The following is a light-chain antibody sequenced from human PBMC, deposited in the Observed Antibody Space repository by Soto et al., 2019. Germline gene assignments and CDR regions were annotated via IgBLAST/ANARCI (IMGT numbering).Light chain of an antibody. CDR2: GAS. V-gene: IGKV3-20*01. J-gene: IGKJ1*01. CDR3: QQYGSSPRT. CDR1: QSVSSSY. Sequence: EIVLTQSPCTLSLSPGERATPSCRASQSVSSSYLAWYQQKPGQAPRLLIYGASSRATGIPDRFSGSGSGTDFTLTISRLEPEDFAVYYCQQYGSSPRTFGQGTKVDI.